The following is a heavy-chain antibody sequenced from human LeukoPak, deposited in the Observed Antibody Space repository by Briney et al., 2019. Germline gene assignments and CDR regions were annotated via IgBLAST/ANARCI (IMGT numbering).Heavy chain of an antibody. D-gene: IGHD1-7*01. J-gene: IGHJ4*02. CDR2: ISSYNGKT. CDR3: ARIGNFLPPYFDY. Sequence: ASVKVSCKASGYTFTGYYMHWVRQAPGQGLEWMGWISSYNGKTHYAQSVQGRVTMTTDISTSTAYMELRSLRSDDTAVYYCARIGNFLPPYFDYWGQGALVTVSS. V-gene: IGHV1-18*04. CDR1: GYTFTGYY.